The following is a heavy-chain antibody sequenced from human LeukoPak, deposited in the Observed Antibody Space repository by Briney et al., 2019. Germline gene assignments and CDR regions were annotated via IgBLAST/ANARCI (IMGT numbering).Heavy chain of an antibody. J-gene: IGHJ4*02. CDR3: AKAPVTTCRGAFCYPFDC. V-gene: IGHV3-30*02. CDR1: GFTFNNYG. CDR2: IRSDGSNK. D-gene: IGHD2-15*01. Sequence: PGGSLRLSCAASGFTFNNYGMHWVRQAPGKGLEWVAFIRSDGSNKYYADSVKGRFTISRDNSKNTLFLQMNRLRPEDAAVYYCAKAPVTTCRGAFCYPFDCWGLGTLVTVSS.